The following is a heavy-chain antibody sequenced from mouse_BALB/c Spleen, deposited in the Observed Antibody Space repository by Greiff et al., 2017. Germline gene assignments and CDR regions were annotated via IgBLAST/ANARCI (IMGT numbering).Heavy chain of an antibody. J-gene: IGHJ3*01. CDR2: ISYDGSN. CDR1: GYSITSGYY. V-gene: IGHV3-6*02. CDR3: ARDRGDYYGSSSFAY. D-gene: IGHD1-1*01. Sequence: EVKVEESGPGLVKPSQSLSLTCSVTGYSITSGYYWYWIRQFPGNKLEWMGYISYDGSNNYNPSLKNRISITRDTSKNQFFLKLNSVTTEDTATYYCARDRGDYYGSSSFAYWGQGTLVTVSA.